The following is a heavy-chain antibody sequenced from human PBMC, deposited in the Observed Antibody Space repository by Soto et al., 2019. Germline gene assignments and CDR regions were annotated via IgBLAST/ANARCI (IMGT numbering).Heavy chain of an antibody. V-gene: IGHV3-30*18. Sequence: QVQLVESGGGVVKPGRSLRLSCAASGFTFSSYGMHWVRQAPGKGLEWVAVISYGGSNKYYADSVKGRFTISRDNSKNTTYLQMNNLRAEDTAVYYCAKDNCISTSCYRLYNWFDPWGQGTLVTVSS. D-gene: IGHD2-2*01. J-gene: IGHJ5*02. CDR2: ISYGGSNK. CDR3: AKDNCISTSCYRLYNWFDP. CDR1: GFTFSSYG.